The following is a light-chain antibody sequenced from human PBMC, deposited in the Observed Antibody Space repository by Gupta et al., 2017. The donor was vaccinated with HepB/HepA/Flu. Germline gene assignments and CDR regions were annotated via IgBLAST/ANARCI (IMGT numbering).Light chain of an antibody. V-gene: IGKV3-20*01. CDR3: QQYASLPPT. CDR1: QSVSSTY. Sequence: EIVLTQFPGTLSLSPWERATLSCRASQSVSSTYLAWYQRKPGQAPRLLIYGASTRATGAADRFSGSGSGTYFTLTTSRLDPEDFAVYYCQQYASLPPTFGPGTKVEIE. J-gene: IGKJ3*01. CDR2: GAS.